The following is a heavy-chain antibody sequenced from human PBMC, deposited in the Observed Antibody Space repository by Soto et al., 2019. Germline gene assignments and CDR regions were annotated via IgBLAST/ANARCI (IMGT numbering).Heavy chain of an antibody. J-gene: IGHJ6*02. CDR3: ARGADYQVLPRDYFYGMDV. D-gene: IGHD2-2*01. CDR1: TFTLSTYG. CDR2: ISYDGNNK. Sequence: QVQLVESGGGVVQPGRSLRLSCAASTFTLSTYGMHWVRQAPGKGLEWVAVISYDGNNKYYADSVKGRVTISRDNSRNTLSVLMNSLTTEDTAVYDCARGADYQVLPRDYFYGMDVCGQGIMVTDSS. V-gene: IGHV3-30*03.